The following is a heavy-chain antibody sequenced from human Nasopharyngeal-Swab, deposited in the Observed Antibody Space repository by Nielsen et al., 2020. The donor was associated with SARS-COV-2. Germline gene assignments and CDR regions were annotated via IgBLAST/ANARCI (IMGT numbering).Heavy chain of an antibody. V-gene: IGHV3-33*01. CDR2: IWYDGTNK. J-gene: IGHJ4*02. CDR3: HLSSGYVGYINY. Sequence: GESLKISCKASGFSVTSHGMHWVRQAPGKGLEWVAVIWYDGTNKFYADSVKGRFTISRDNSKNTLYLQMNSLRAEDTAMYYCHLSSGYVGYINYWGQGTLVTVSS. CDR1: GFSVTSHG. D-gene: IGHD3-22*01.